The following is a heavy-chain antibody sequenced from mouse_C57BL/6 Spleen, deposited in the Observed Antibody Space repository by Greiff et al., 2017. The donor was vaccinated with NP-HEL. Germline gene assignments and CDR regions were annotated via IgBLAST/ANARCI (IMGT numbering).Heavy chain of an antibody. D-gene: IGHD1-1*01. J-gene: IGHJ1*03. V-gene: IGHV1-7*01. CDR1: GYTFTSYW. CDR3: ARPHYGSSYDWYFDA. CDR2: INPSSGYT. Sequence: QVHVKQSGAELAKPGASVKLSCQASGYTFTSYWMHWVKQRPGQGLDWIGYINPSSGYTKYNQKFKDKATLTADKSSSTAYMQLSSLTYEDSAVYYCARPHYGSSYDWYFDAWGTGTTVTVSS.